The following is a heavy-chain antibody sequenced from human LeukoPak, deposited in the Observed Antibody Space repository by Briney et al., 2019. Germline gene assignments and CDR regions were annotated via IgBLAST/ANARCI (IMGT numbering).Heavy chain of an antibody. J-gene: IGHJ4*02. Sequence: SETLSLTCSVSGGSISSYYWSWIRQPPGKGLEWIGYIYYSGSTNYNPSLKSRVTISVDTSKNQFSLKLSSVTAADTAVYYCARALGGSFDYWGQGTLVTVSS. CDR3: ARALGGSFDY. CDR1: GGSISSYY. V-gene: IGHV4-59*01. CDR2: IYYSGST. D-gene: IGHD3-16*01.